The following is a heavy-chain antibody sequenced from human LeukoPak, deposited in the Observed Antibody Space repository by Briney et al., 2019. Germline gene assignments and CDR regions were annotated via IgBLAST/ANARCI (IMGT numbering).Heavy chain of an antibody. J-gene: IGHJ6*04. CDR2: ISSSGSTI. D-gene: IGHD3-10*02. CDR3: AELGITMIGGV. CDR1: GFTFSSYE. V-gene: IGHV3-48*03. Sequence: GGSLRLSCAASGFTFSSYEMNWVRQAPGKGREGVSYISSSGSTIYYADSVKGRFTISRDNAKNSLYLQMNSLRAEDTAVYYCAELGITMIGGVWGKGTTVTISS.